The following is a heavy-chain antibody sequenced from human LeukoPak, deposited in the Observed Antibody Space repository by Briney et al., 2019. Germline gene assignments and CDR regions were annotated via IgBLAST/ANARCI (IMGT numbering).Heavy chain of an antibody. CDR3: ARDQDEIVVVPAASPGNWFDP. J-gene: IGHJ5*02. D-gene: IGHD2-2*01. Sequence: SVKVSCKASGGTFSSYAISWVRQAPGQGLEWMGRIIPILGIANYAQKFQGRVTITADKSTSTAYMELSSLRSEDTAVYYCARDQDEIVVVPAASPGNWFDPWGQGTLVTVSS. CDR2: IIPILGIA. CDR1: GGTFSSYA. V-gene: IGHV1-69*04.